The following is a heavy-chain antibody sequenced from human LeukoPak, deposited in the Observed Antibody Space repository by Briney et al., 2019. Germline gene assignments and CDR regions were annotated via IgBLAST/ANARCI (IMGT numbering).Heavy chain of an antibody. D-gene: IGHD4-23*01. CDR3: ARDGGGNSSPGAFDI. CDR2: IRYDGSNK. V-gene: IGHV3-30*02. Sequence: GGSLRLSCAASGFTFSSYGMHWVRQAPGKGLEWVAFIRYDGSNKYYADSVKGRFTISRDNSKNTLYLQMNSLRAEDTAVYYCARDGGGNSSPGAFDIWGQGTMVTVSS. J-gene: IGHJ3*02. CDR1: GFTFSSYG.